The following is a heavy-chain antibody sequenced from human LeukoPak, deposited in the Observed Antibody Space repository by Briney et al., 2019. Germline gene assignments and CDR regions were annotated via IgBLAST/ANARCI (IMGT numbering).Heavy chain of an antibody. V-gene: IGHV1-8*01. D-gene: IGHD1-26*01. CDR3: ARGGSYRVRYWFDP. J-gene: IGHJ5*02. CDR1: GYTFTSYD. Sequence: ASVKVSCKASGYTFTSYDINWVRQATGQGLEWMGWMNPNSGNTGYAQKFQGRVAMTRNTSISTAYMELSSLRSEDTAVYYCARGGSYRVRYWFDPWGQGTLVTVSS. CDR2: MNPNSGNT.